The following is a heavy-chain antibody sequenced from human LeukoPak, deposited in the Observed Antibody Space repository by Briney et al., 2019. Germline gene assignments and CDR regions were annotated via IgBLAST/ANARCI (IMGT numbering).Heavy chain of an antibody. V-gene: IGHV3-30-3*01. CDR1: GFTFSNYW. J-gene: IGHJ4*02. CDR2: ISYGGSNK. Sequence: GSLRLSCAASGFTFSNYWMHWVRQAPGKGLEWVAVISYGGSNKYYADSVKGRFTISRDNSKNTLYLQMNSLRAEDTAVYYCARDPPWGVVVIDPLGFDYWGQGTLVTVSS. D-gene: IGHD3-22*01. CDR3: ARDPPWGVVVIDPLGFDY.